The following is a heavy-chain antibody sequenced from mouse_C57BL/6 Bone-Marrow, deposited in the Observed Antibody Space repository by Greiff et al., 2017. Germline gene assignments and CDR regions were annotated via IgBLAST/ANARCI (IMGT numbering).Heavy chain of an antibody. CDR2: ISNGGGST. J-gene: IGHJ4*01. V-gene: IGHV5-12*01. D-gene: IGHD2-3*01. CDR3: ARHDGYYVRYAMDY. CDR1: GFTFSDYY. Sequence: EVQVVESGGGLVQPGGSLKLSCAASGFTFSDYYMYWVRQTPEKRLEWVAYISNGGGSTYYPDTVKGRFTISRDNAKNTLYLQMSRLKSEDTAMYYCARHDGYYVRYAMDYWGQGTSVTVSS.